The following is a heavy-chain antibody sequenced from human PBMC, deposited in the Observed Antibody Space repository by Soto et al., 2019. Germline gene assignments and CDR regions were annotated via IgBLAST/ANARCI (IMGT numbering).Heavy chain of an antibody. CDR3: ARTGYGGNSDAFDI. J-gene: IGHJ3*02. D-gene: IGHD4-17*01. V-gene: IGHV2-70*04. CDR1: GFSLSTSGMR. CDR2: IDWDDDK. Sequence: SGPTLVKPTQTLTLTCTFSGFSLSTSGMRVSWIRQPPGKALEGLARIDWDDDKFYSTSLKTRLTISKDTSKNQAVLTMTNMDPVDTATYYCARTGYGGNSDAFDIWGQGTMVTVSS.